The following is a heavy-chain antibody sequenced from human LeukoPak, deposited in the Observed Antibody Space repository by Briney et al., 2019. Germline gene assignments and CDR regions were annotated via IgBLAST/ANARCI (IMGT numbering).Heavy chain of an antibody. CDR2: IIPIPDIS. V-gene: IGHV1-69*04. J-gene: IGHJ4*02. D-gene: IGHD6-13*01. CDR3: ARVPYSSSWLDY. CDR1: GGTFSSYA. Sequence: SVTVSCKASGGTFSSYAISWVRQAPGQGLEWMGRIIPIPDISNYAQKFQGRVTITADKTTSTAYMELSSLRSEDTALYYCARVPYSSSWLDYWGQGTLVTVSS.